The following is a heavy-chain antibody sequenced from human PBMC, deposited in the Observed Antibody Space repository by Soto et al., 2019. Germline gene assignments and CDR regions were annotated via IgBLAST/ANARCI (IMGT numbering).Heavy chain of an antibody. CDR2: ISTSGGTT. CDR3: VKDPGDIVVMVYGQDLDV. Sequence: GGSLRLSCTASGFNFGSYGMSWVRQAPGKGLEWVSGISTSGGTTYYADSVKGRFTISRDNSKNTLYLEMNSLRAEDTALYYCVKDPGDIVVMVYGQDLDVWGQGTTVTVSS. V-gene: IGHV3-23*01. CDR1: GFNFGSYG. J-gene: IGHJ6*02. D-gene: IGHD2-8*01.